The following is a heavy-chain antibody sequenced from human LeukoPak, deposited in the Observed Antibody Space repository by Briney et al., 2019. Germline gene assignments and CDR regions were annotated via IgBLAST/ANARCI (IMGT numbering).Heavy chain of an antibody. CDR3: ARVSPPNWNYPLIWNYYYYMDV. D-gene: IGHD1-7*01. V-gene: IGHV4-61*02. CDR2: IYPSGTT. J-gene: IGHJ6*03. CDR1: GDAITSGSYY. Sequence: SETLSLTCTVSGDAITSGSYYWNWIRQPAGKGLEWIGRIYPSGTTDYNPSLKSRVTISIDSSSNQFSLKLTSVTAADTAVYYCARVSPPNWNYPLIWNYYYYMDVWGKGTTVTVSS.